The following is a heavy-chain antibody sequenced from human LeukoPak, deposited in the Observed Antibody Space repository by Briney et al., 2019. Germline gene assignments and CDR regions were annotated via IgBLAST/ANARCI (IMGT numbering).Heavy chain of an antibody. CDR3: ARGLLRVRVAGNWFDP. V-gene: IGHV3-23*01. D-gene: IGHD2-15*01. CDR2: ISGSGGST. CDR1: GFTFSSYA. J-gene: IGHJ5*02. Sequence: GGSLRLSCAASGFTFSSYAMSWVRQAPGKGLEWVSAISGSGGSTYYADSVKGRFTISRDNSKNTLYLQMNSLRAEDTAVYYCARGLLRVRVAGNWFDPWGQGTLVTVSS.